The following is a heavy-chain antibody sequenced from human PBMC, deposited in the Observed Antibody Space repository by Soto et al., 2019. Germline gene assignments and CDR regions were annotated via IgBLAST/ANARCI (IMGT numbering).Heavy chain of an antibody. CDR3: ARTILRFLEWLSPSAFDI. CDR1: GGSISSGDYY. J-gene: IGHJ3*02. D-gene: IGHD3-3*01. V-gene: IGHV4-30-4*01. CDR2: IYYSGST. Sequence: SETLYLTCTVSGGSISSGDYYWSWIRQPPGKGLEWIGYIYYSGSTYYNPSLKSRVTISVDTSKNQFSLKLSSVTAADTAVYYCARTILRFLEWLSPSAFDIWGQGTMVTVSS.